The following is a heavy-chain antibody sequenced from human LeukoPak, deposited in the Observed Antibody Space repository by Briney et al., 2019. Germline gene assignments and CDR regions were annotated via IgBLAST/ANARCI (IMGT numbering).Heavy chain of an antibody. Sequence: PVKVSCKASGGTFSSYAISWVRQAPGQGLEWMGGIIPIFGTANYAQKFQGRVTITADESTSTAYMELSSLRSEDTAVYYCARAVVVAATLRGMDVWGKGTTVTVSS. CDR1: GGTFSSYA. V-gene: IGHV1-69*13. J-gene: IGHJ6*04. CDR2: IIPIFGTA. CDR3: ARAVVVAATLRGMDV. D-gene: IGHD2-15*01.